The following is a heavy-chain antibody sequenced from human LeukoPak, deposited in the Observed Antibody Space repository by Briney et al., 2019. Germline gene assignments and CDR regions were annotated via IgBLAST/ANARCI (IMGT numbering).Heavy chain of an antibody. V-gene: IGHV3-21*01. CDR3: ARVPHNWYYFDY. CDR2: ITSSSSYI. Sequence: GGSLRLSCAASGFTFSTYNMNWVRQAPGKGLEWVSSITSSSSYIYYADSVKGRFTISRDNAKNSLYLQMNSLRAEDTAVYYCARVPHNWYYFDYWGQGTLVTVSS. J-gene: IGHJ4*02. D-gene: IGHD5-24*01. CDR1: GFTFSTYN.